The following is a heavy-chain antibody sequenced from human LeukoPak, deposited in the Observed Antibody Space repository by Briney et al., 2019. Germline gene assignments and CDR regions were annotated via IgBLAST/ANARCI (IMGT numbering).Heavy chain of an antibody. V-gene: IGHV3-21*01. Sequence: GGSLRLSCAASGFTFSSYSMNWVRQAPGKGLEWVSSISSSSSYIYYADSVKGRFTISRDNAKNSLYLQMNSLRAEDTAVYYCARVRAPDSSGYYPYHDAFDIWGQGTMVTVSS. D-gene: IGHD3-22*01. CDR2: ISSSSSYI. J-gene: IGHJ3*02. CDR1: GFTFSSYS. CDR3: ARVRAPDSSGYYPYHDAFDI.